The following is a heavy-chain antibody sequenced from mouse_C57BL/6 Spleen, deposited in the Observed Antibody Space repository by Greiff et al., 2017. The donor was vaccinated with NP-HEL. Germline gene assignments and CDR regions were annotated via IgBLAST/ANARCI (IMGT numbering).Heavy chain of an antibody. D-gene: IGHD1-1*01. CDR1: GYTFTDYA. CDR3: ARSYLRRGSSYDWYFDV. V-gene: IGHV1-67*01. J-gene: IGHJ1*03. Sequence: QVQLKQSGPELVRPGVSVKISCKGSGYTFTDYAMHWVKQSHAKSLEWIGVISTYYGDASYNQKFKDKATMTVDKSSSTAYMELARLTSEDSAVYYGARSYLRRGSSYDWYFDVWGTGTTVTVSS. CDR2: ISTYYGDA.